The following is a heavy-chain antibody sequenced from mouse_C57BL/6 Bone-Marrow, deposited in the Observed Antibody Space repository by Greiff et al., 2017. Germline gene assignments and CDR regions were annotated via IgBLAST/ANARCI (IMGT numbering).Heavy chain of an antibody. V-gene: IGHV1-14*01. Sequence: EVHLVESGPELVKPGASVKMSCKASGYTITSSVMHWVKQKPGQGLEWIGYIYPYNDGTKYNEKFKGQATLTSDKSSSTAYMELSSLTSEDSAVYYCARWRDGNNYYAMAYWGQGTLDTVSS. D-gene: IGHD2-1*01. CDR1: GYTITSSV. J-gene: IGHJ4*01. CDR2: IYPYNDGT. CDR3: ARWRDGNNYYAMAY.